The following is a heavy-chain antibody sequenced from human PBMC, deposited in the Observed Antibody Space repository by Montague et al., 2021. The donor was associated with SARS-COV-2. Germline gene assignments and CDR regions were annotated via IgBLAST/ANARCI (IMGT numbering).Heavy chain of an antibody. CDR3: AHRLPGFQWFGEDTFDY. Sequence: VKPTQTLTLTCTFSGFSLNTSGMCVSWIRQPPGKALEWLALIYWNDDKRYSPSLKSRLTITKDTSKNQVVLTMTNMDPVDTATYYCAHRLPGFQWFGEDTFDYWGQGTLVTVSS. CDR2: IYWNDDK. J-gene: IGHJ4*02. CDR1: GFSLNTSGMC. V-gene: IGHV2-5*08. D-gene: IGHD3-10*01.